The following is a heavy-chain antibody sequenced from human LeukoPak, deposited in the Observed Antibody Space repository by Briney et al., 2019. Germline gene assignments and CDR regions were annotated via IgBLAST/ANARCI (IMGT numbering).Heavy chain of an antibody. V-gene: IGHV3-53*01. CDR3: ATDGYHYFDY. CDR2: IYNDGSRT. D-gene: IGHD5-12*01. CDR1: GFTVTSNY. J-gene: IGHJ4*02. Sequence: PGGSLRLSCAASGFTVTSNYMSWVRPAPGKGLEWVSLIYNDGSRTYYADSVRGRFTISRDTSEGTVYLQMDSLRPEDTAVYYCATDGYHYFDYWGQGTLVTVSS.